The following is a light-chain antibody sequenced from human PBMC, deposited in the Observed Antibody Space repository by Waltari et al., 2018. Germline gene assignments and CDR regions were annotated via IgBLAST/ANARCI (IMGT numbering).Light chain of an antibody. J-gene: IGKJ1*01. V-gene: IGKV4-1*01. CDR2: WAS. Sequence: DLVMTQSQDSLAVFLGASATIHRKSSQSPLYSYNNNKYLAWYQLKPGQPPKLLIYWASARESGVPDRFSGNVSGTNITLTISGLQADDVAVYYCQQYCRSPPWTFGQGTKVEIK. CDR3: QQYCRSPPWT. CDR1: QSPLYSYNNNKY.